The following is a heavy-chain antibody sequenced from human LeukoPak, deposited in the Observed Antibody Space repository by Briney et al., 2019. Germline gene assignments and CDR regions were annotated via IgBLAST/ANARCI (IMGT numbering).Heavy chain of an antibody. V-gene: IGHV3-11*01. Sequence: GGSLRLFCAASGFTFSDYYMSWIRQAPGKGLEWVSYISDSGSTIYYADSVKGRFTISRDNGKNSLYLQMSSLRAEDTAVYYCASSTSCYNCAFDIWGQGTMVTVSS. J-gene: IGHJ3*02. CDR3: ASSTSCYNCAFDI. CDR1: GFTFSDYY. CDR2: ISDSGSTI. D-gene: IGHD2-2*02.